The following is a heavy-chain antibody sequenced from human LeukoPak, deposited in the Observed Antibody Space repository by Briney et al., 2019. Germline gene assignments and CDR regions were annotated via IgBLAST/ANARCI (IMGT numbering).Heavy chain of an antibody. CDR2: ISGDGTRT. CDR1: GFSFSSYA. D-gene: IGHD3-16*01. V-gene: IGHV3-23*01. CDR3: AKWPEGAMDYFDY. J-gene: IGHJ4*02. Sequence: GGSLRLSCAASGFSFSSYAMTWARQAPVKGLEWVSAISGDGTRTYYAGSVKGRFTISRDNSENTLYLEMSSLRVEDTAIYYCAKWPEGAMDYFDYWGQGTLVTVSS.